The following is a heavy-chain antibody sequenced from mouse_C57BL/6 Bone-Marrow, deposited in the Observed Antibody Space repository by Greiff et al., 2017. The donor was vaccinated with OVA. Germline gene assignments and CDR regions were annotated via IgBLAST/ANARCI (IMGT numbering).Heavy chain of an antibody. CDR1: GYTFTDYY. V-gene: IGHV1-84*01. CDR3: ARYGTTVGFDY. D-gene: IGHD1-1*01. J-gene: IGHJ2*01. CDR2: IYPGSGNT. Sequence: QVQLQQSGPELVKPGASVKISCKASGYTFTDYYINWVKQRPGQGLEWIGWIYPGSGNTKYNEKFKGKATLTVDTSSSTAYLQLNILASDDSAVYFFARYGTTVGFDYWGQGTTRTVSS.